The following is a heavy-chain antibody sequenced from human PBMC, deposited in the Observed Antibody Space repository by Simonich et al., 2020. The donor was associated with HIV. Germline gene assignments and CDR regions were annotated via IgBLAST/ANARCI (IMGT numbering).Heavy chain of an antibody. J-gene: IGHJ4*02. V-gene: IGHV3-15*01. CDR3: TTDYSYTSVLLWFGEF. CDR2: IKSKTDGGTT. Sequence: EVQLVESGGVLVKPGGSLRLSCAASGFTFSNAWMSCVRQAPGKGLEWVGRIKSKTDGGTTDYAAPVKGRFTLARDNSKNTLYLQMNSLKTEDTAVYYCTTDYSYTSVLLWFGEFWGQGTLVTVSA. D-gene: IGHD3-10*01. CDR1: GFTFSNAW.